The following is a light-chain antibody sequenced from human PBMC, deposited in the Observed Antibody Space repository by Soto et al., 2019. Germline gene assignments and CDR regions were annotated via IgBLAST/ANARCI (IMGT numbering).Light chain of an antibody. J-gene: IGKJ4*01. V-gene: IGKV3-11*01. CDR3: QQRSNWPRT. Sequence: EIVLTQSPATLSLSPGERATLSCRASQSVSRYLVWFQQKPGQAPRLLIYNASNRATGIPARFSGSGSGTDFTLTISSLEPEDFAVYYCQQRSNWPRTFGGGTKVEIK. CDR2: NAS. CDR1: QSVSRY.